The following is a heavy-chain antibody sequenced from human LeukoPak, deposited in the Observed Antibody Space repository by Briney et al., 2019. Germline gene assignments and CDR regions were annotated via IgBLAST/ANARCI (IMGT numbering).Heavy chain of an antibody. J-gene: IGHJ4*02. V-gene: IGHV4-59*08. CDR2: IYYSGST. CDR1: GGSISSYY. Sequence: KPSETLSLTCTVSGGSISSYYWSWIRQPPGKGLEWIGYIYYSGSTNYNPSLKSRVTISVDTSKNQFSLKLSSVTAADTAVYYCARQMRLVVITQRKMSYFDYWGQGTLVTVSS. CDR3: ARQMRLVVITQRKMSYFDY. D-gene: IGHD3-22*01.